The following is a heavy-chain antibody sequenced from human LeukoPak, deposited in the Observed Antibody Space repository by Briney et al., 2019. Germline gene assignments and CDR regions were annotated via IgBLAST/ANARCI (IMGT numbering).Heavy chain of an antibody. Sequence: GGSLRLSCAASGFTFSSYSMNWVRQAPGMGLEWVANIKQDGSEKYYVDSVKGRFTISRDNAKNSLYLQMNSLRAEDTAVYYCARDTSYPHPYYMDVWGKGTTVTVSS. CDR3: ARDTSYPHPYYMDV. J-gene: IGHJ6*03. V-gene: IGHV3-7*01. D-gene: IGHD3-16*02. CDR2: IKQDGSEK. CDR1: GFTFSSYS.